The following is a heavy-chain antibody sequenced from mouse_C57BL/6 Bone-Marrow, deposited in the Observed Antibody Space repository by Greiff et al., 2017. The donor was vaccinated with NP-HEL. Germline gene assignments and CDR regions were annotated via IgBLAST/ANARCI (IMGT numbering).Heavy chain of an antibody. J-gene: IGHJ3*01. CDR1: GFTFSDYG. CDR3: ARGYYYSFAY. CDR2: ISSGSSTI. D-gene: IGHD1-1*01. V-gene: IGHV5-17*01. Sequence: EVQLQESGGGLVKPGGSLKLSCAASGFTFSDYGMHWVRQAPEKGLEWVAYISSGSSTIYYADTVKGRFPISRDNAKNTLFLQMTSLRSEDTAMYYCARGYYYSFAYWGQGTLVTVSA.